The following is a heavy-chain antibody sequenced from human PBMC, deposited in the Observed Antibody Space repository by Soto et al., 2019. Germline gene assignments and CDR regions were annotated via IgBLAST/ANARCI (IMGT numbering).Heavy chain of an antibody. D-gene: IGHD3-3*01. CDR1: GFTFSSYG. Sequence: QVQLVESGGGVVQPGRSLRLSCAASGFTFSSYGMHWVRQAPGKGLEWVAVISYDGSNKYYADSVKGRFTISRDNSKNTLYLQMTSLRAEDTAVYYCAKEVWSGPMDVGGQGTKVTVSS. CDR3: AKEVWSGPMDV. V-gene: IGHV3-30*18. J-gene: IGHJ6*02. CDR2: ISYDGSNK.